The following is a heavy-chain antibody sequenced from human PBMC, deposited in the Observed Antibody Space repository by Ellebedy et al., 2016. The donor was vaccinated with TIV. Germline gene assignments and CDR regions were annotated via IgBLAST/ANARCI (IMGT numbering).Heavy chain of an antibody. J-gene: IGHJ6*02. Sequence: ASVKVSCKASGYTFTAYYLHWVRQAPGQGLEWMGWINPDSGGTNFAQKFQGRVSMTRDASINTAYMQLSRLQSDDQAVYYCARVRRGSSGMDVWGQGTTVTVSS. CDR2: INPDSGGT. V-gene: IGHV1-2*02. D-gene: IGHD2-2*01. CDR1: GYTFTAYY. CDR3: ARVRRGSSGMDV.